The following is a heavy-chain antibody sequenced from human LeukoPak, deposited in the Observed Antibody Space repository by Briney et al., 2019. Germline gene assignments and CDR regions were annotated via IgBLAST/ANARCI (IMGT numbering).Heavy chain of an antibody. V-gene: IGHV3-30*03. Sequence: GRSLRLSCAASGFTFSTYGMHWVRQAPGKGLEWVAVISYDGSNKYYVDSVKGRFTISRDNSKNTLFLQMNSLRAEDTAVYYCARGSEHSYDFTGRGRTKSRLDYWGQGTLVTVSS. CDR2: ISYDGSNK. D-gene: IGHD3/OR15-3a*01. J-gene: IGHJ4*02. CDR1: GFTFSTYG. CDR3: ARGSEHSYDFTGRGRTKSRLDY.